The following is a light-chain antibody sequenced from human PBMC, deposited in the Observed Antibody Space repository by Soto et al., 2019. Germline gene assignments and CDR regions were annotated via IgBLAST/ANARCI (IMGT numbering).Light chain of an antibody. CDR3: QQYVTSPWA. J-gene: IGKJ1*01. V-gene: IGKV3-20*01. Sequence: EIVLTQSPGTLSLSPGERATLSCRASQSVSSSFLAWYQQKPGQAPRLLIYGASNRATGIPDRFSGSGSGTDFTLTISRLEPEDFAVYYCQQYVTSPWAIGQGTKV. CDR2: GAS. CDR1: QSVSSSF.